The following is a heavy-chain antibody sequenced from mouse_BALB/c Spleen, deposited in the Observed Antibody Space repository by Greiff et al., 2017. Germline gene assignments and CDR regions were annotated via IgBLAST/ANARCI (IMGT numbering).Heavy chain of an antibody. V-gene: IGHV5-6-4*01. D-gene: IGHD1-1*01. J-gene: IGHJ1*01. CDR3: TRALITKYFDV. CDR2: ISSGGSYT. CDR1: GFTFSSYT. Sequence: EVKLVESGGGLVKPGGSLKLSCAASGFTFSSYTMSWVRQTPEKRLEWVATISSGGSYTYYPDSVTGRFTISRDNAKNTLYLQMSSLKSEDTAMYYCTRALITKYFDVWGAGTTVTVSS.